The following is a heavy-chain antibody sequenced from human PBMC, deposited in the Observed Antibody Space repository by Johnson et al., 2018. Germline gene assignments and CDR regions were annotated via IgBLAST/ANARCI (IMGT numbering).Heavy chain of an antibody. J-gene: IGHJ4*02. Sequence: VQLVQSGAKVQKPGESLRISCKASGYRFSSYWIGWVRQMAGKGLEWMAMSNPGDSDSRSSPSFRGQVSMSVDKSISTAYLQWSGLKASDTAIYYWARSSGWYGGFDYWGQGTLVSVSS. D-gene: IGHD6-13*01. CDR2: SNPGDSDS. CDR3: ARSSGWYGGFDY. CDR1: GYRFSSYW. V-gene: IGHV5-51*03.